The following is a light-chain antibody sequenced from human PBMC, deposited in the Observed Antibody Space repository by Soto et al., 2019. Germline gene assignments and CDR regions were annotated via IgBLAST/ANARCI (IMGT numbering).Light chain of an antibody. J-gene: IGLJ2*01. CDR1: SSDLGLYNY. CDR2: EVS. V-gene: IGLV2-14*01. CDR3: SSYTGSSPVL. Sequence: QSVLTQPASVSGSPGQSITISCTGTSSDLGLYNYVSWYQHHPGKAPKLLIYEVSSRPSGVSNRFSGSKSGNTASLPISGLQAEDEADYSCSSYTGSSPVLFGGGTKVTVL.